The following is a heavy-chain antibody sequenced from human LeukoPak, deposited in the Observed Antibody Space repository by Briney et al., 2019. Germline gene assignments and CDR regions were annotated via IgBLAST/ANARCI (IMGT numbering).Heavy chain of an antibody. D-gene: IGHD3-3*01. CDR1: GFTFSTYA. J-gene: IGHJ4*02. CDR2: ISTSGRST. V-gene: IGHV3-23*01. Sequence: PGGSLRLSCAASGFTFSTYAMSWVRQAPGKGLEWVSTISTSGRSTYYADSVKGRFTISRDNSKNTLFLQMISLRAEDTAVYYCARGHYDFWSGPYFDYWGQGTLVTVSS. CDR3: ARGHYDFWSGPYFDY.